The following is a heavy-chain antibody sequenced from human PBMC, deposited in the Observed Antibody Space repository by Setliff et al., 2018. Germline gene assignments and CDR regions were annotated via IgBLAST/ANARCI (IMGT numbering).Heavy chain of an antibody. J-gene: IGHJ6*02. D-gene: IGHD3-16*01. CDR3: ARSMIQRNYYCGLDV. CDR1: GGSISSYF. Sequence: PSETLSLTCTVSGGSISSYFWNWVRQPAGKGLEWIGRIYSNENTNYNPSLKSRVTMSIDTSKNQLSLKLSSVTAADTAVYYCARSMIQRNYYCGLDVWGQGTTVTVSS. V-gene: IGHV4-4*07. CDR2: IYSNENT.